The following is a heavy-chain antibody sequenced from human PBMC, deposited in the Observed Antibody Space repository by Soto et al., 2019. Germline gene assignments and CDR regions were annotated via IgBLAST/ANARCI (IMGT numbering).Heavy chain of an antibody. V-gene: IGHV2-5*01. J-gene: IGHJ4*02. D-gene: IGHD2-15*01. CDR2: IHWNDDN. CDR3: THRLVGSGQGY. CDR1: GFSLTTGRVG. Sequence: QITLEETGPTLVKPTQTLTLTCTFSGFSLTTGRVGVGWIRQPPGKALEWLAVIHWNDDNHYSPSLKSRLTITEDTSQNQVVLTLTNMDPGDTATYYCTHRLVGSGQGYWGQGTLVTVSS.